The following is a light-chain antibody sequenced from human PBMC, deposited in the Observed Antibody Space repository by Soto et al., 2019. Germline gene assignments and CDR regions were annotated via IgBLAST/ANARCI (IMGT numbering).Light chain of an antibody. V-gene: IGKV1-12*01. CDR3: LQTSTFPRT. J-gene: IGKJ1*01. CDR1: QDFGKF. CDR2: GAS. Sequence: DXQMTQSPSSVSASVGDSFTLSSWACQDFGKFLAWNQQTXGKPPXXRXPGASSLSRESPSRFSGGGTGTHFTLTISGRQPEDLATYFGLQTSTFPRTFGQGTKVDIK.